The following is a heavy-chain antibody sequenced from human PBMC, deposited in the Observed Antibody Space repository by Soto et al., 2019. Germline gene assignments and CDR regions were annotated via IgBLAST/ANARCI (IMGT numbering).Heavy chain of an antibody. J-gene: IGHJ5*02. CDR1: GVSISSSSW. V-gene: IGHV4-4*02. Sequence: PSETLSLTCAVSGVSISSSSWWVWVRQPPGKGLGWIGEIYHSGTTNYNPSLKSRVTISVDKSKNHFSLRLTSVTAAGTAVYYCARAAQLVKNWFDPWGQGTLVTVSS. CDR2: IYHSGTT. D-gene: IGHD6-13*01. CDR3: ARAAQLVKNWFDP.